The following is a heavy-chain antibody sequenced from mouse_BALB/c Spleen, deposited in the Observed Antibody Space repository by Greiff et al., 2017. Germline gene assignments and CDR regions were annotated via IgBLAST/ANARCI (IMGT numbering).Heavy chain of an antibody. J-gene: IGHJ3*01. V-gene: IGHV3-8*02. CDR3: ARGSHYYGSSPWFAY. CDR2: ISYSGST. CDR1: GDSITSGY. D-gene: IGHD1-1*01. Sequence: DVMLVESGPSLVKPSQTLSLTCSVTGDSITSGYWNWIRKFPGNKLEYMGYISYSGSTYYNPSLKSRISITRDTSKNQYYLQLNSVTTEDTATYYCARGSHYYGSSPWFAYWGQGTLVTVSA.